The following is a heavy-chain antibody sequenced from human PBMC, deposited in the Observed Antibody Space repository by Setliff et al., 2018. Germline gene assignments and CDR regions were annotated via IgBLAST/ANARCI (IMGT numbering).Heavy chain of an antibody. Sequence: GGSLRLSCAASGFTFSSYSMNWVRQAPGKGLEWVSSISSSSSYIYYADSVKGRFTISRDNAKNSLYLQMNSLRAEDTAVYYCARGSSDGYNSFDYWGQGTQVTVSS. CDR1: GFTFSSYS. J-gene: IGHJ4*02. D-gene: IGHD5-12*01. CDR2: ISSSSSYI. CDR3: ARGSSDGYNSFDY. V-gene: IGHV3-21*01.